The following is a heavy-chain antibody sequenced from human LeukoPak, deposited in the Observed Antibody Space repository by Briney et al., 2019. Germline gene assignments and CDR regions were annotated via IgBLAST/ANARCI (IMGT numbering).Heavy chain of an antibody. CDR1: GFTFDDYA. Sequence: PGRSLRLSCAASGFTFDDYAMHWVRQAPGKGLEWVSGISWNSGSIGYADPVKGRFTISRDNAKNSLYLQMNSLRAEDTAVYYCARDPAAHPAFDYWGQGTLVTVSS. CDR2: ISWNSGSI. D-gene: IGHD6-6*01. CDR3: ARDPAAHPAFDY. J-gene: IGHJ4*02. V-gene: IGHV3-9*01.